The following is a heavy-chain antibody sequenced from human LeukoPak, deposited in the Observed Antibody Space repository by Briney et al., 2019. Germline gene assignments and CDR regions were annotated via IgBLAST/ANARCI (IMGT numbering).Heavy chain of an antibody. V-gene: IGHV1-69*05. CDR2: IIPIFGTA. D-gene: IGHD6-13*01. CDR3: ARVGSSSWYGTAYMDV. CDR1: GGTFSSYA. J-gene: IGHJ6*03. Sequence: SVKVSCKASGGTFSSYAISWVRQAPGQGLEWMGGIIPIFGTANYAQKFQGRVTITTDESTSTAYMELSSLRAEDTAVYYCARVGSSSWYGTAYMDVWGKGTTVTVSS.